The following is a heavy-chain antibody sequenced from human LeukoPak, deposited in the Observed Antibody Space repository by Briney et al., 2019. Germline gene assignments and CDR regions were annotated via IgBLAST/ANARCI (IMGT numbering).Heavy chain of an antibody. D-gene: IGHD1-26*01. CDR1: GYTFTSYG. V-gene: IGHV1-18*01. CDR3: ARDRPWELIPDAFDI. Sequence: RWASVKVSCKASGYTFTSYGISWVRQAPGQGREWMGWISAYNGNTNYAQKLQGRVSMTTDTSTSTAYMELRSLRSDDTAVYYCARDRPWELIPDAFDIWGQGTMVTVSS. CDR2: ISAYNGNT. J-gene: IGHJ3*02.